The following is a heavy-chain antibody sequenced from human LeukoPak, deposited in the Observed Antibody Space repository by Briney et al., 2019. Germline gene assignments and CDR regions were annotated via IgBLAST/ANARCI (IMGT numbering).Heavy chain of an antibody. D-gene: IGHD1-26*01. CDR3: ASHKWVHDAFDI. V-gene: IGHV3-30*02. Sequence: GGSLRLSCAASGFTFSSYSMNWVRQAPGKGLEWVAFIRYDGSNKYYADSVKGRFTISRDNSKNTLYLQMNSLRAEDTAVYYCASHKWVHDAFDIWGQGTMVTVSS. J-gene: IGHJ3*02. CDR2: IRYDGSNK. CDR1: GFTFSSYS.